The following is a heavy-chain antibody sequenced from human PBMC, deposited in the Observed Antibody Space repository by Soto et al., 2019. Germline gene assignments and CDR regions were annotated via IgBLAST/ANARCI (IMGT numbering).Heavy chain of an antibody. Sequence: QVQLQQWGAGLLKPSETLSLTCAVYGGSFSGYYWSWIRQPPGKGLEWIGEINHSGSTNYNPSLKGPVTISVDTSKNQFSLKLSSVTAADTAVYYCARYCSGGSCYSGIDYWGQGTLVTVSS. D-gene: IGHD2-15*01. J-gene: IGHJ4*02. CDR2: INHSGST. CDR1: GGSFSGYY. CDR3: ARYCSGGSCYSGIDY. V-gene: IGHV4-34*01.